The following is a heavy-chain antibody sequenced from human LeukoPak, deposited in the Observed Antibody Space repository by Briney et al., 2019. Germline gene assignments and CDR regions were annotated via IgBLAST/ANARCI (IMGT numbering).Heavy chain of an antibody. CDR2: IYSSGST. CDR1: GFTVTGNY. V-gene: IGHV3-66*01. CDR3: AREALGGGGY. Sequence: GGSLRLSCAASGFTVTGNYMSWVRQAPGKGLEWLSIIYSSGSTYYADSVKGRFTISRDNSKNTLYLQMYSLRAEDTAVYYCAREALGGGGYWGQGTLVTVSS. J-gene: IGHJ4*02. D-gene: IGHD3-10*01.